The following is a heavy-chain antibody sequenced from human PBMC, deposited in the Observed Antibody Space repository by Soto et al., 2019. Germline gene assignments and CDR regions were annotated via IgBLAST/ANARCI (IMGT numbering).Heavy chain of an antibody. J-gene: IGHJ6*02. Sequence: SPTESLTCAISGDSVSSNSAGWNWIRQSPSRGLEWLGRTYYKSKWNNDYALSVKSRITINPDTSKNQFSLHLYSVTPEDTAVYYCTGITCFRGMDVWGQGTPVTVSS. CDR2: TYYKSKWNN. CDR3: TGITCFRGMDV. CDR1: GDSVSSNSAG. V-gene: IGHV6-1*01. D-gene: IGHD3-10*01.